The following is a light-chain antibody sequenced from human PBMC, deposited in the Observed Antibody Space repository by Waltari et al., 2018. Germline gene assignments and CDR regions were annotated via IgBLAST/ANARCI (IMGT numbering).Light chain of an antibody. J-gene: IGKJ3*01. CDR2: KAS. V-gene: IGKV1-5*03. Sequence: DIHLTQSPSTLSASVGDRVTITCRASQNIDTWLAWYQQKPGKAPKLLIYKASYLQSGVPERFSGRGSGTEFTLTIDSLQPDDFATYHCQQYNSYSCGFGPGTTVDLK. CDR3: QQYNSYSCG. CDR1: QNIDTW.